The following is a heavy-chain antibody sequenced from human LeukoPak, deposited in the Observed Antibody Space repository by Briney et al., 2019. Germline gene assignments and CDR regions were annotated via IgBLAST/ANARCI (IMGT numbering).Heavy chain of an antibody. CDR3: ARDRRVVTGIDY. D-gene: IGHD4-23*01. CDR2: INSDGSST. Sequence: GGSLRLSCAASGFTFSDYYMSWIRQAPGKGLVWVSRINSDGSSTSYADSVKGRFTISRDNAKNTLYLQMNSLRAEDTAVYYCARDRRVVTGIDYWGQGTLVTVSS. V-gene: IGHV3-74*01. J-gene: IGHJ4*02. CDR1: GFTFSDYY.